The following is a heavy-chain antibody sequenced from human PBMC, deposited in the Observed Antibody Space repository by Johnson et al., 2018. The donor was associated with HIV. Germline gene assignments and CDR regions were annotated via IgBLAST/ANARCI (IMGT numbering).Heavy chain of an antibody. CDR1: GFTFSSYG. J-gene: IGHJ3*02. D-gene: IGHD3-10*01. V-gene: IGHV3-30*02. Sequence: QVQLVESGGGVVQPGGSLRLSCAASGFTFSSYGMHWVRQAPGKGLEWVAFIRYDGSNKYSADSVKGRFTVSRDNSKNTVYLQMNSLRAEDTAVYYCAKQYYGSGGSVHAFDIWGQGTMVTVSS. CDR2: IRYDGSNK. CDR3: AKQYYGSGGSVHAFDI.